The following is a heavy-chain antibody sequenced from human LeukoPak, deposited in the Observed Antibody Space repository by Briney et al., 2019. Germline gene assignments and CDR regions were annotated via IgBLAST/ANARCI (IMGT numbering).Heavy chain of an antibody. D-gene: IGHD5-24*01. CDR1: GFIVSYNY. Sequence: GGSLRLSCAASGFIVSYNYMSWVRQAPGKGLEWVSVIYSGGSTYSADSVKGRFTISRDNSKNTLSLQMNNLRAEDTAVYYCASGVGGDGYNFFAYWGQGTLVTVSS. CDR2: IYSGGST. V-gene: IGHV3-66*01. J-gene: IGHJ4*02. CDR3: ASGVGGDGYNFFAY.